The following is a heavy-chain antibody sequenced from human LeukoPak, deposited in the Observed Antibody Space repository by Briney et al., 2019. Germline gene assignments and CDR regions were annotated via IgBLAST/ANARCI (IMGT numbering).Heavy chain of an antibody. CDR3: ARDIGTVSTAWDS. Sequence: PGGSLRLSCAASGFTVSSNYMSWVRQAPGKGLEWVSIIYSGGTTYYAGSVKGRFTISRDNSKNTVYLQMNSLRAEDTAVYYCARDIGTVSTAWDSWGQGTLVTVSS. D-gene: IGHD4-11*01. CDR1: GFTVSSNY. CDR2: IYSGGTT. J-gene: IGHJ4*02. V-gene: IGHV3-53*01.